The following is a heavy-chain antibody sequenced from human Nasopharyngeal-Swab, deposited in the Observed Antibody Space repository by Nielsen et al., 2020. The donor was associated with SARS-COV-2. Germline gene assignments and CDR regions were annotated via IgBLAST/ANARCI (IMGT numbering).Heavy chain of an antibody. CDR1: GFTFSDYC. Sequence: GESLKSSCAASGFTFSDYCRSWLRQSPGKGLDWVSQISTTGSSKYYADSLKGRFTISRDNDKNSLYLQMNSLRSDDTAVYYCASGGYDFWSGYPSDYWVLGTLVTVSS. CDR2: ISTTGSSK. CDR3: ASGGYDFWSGYPSDY. D-gene: IGHD3-3*01. J-gene: IGHJ4*02. V-gene: IGHV3-11*04.